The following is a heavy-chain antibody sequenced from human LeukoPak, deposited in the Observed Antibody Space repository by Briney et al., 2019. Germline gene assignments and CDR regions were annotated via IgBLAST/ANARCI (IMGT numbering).Heavy chain of an antibody. V-gene: IGHV3-21*04. CDR2: ISSSSSYI. J-gene: IGHJ4*02. CDR3: ARDGYPSPYYDILTGQWGEDY. CDR1: GFTFSSYS. D-gene: IGHD3-9*01. Sequence: PGGSLRLSCAASGFTFSSYSMNWVRQAPGKGLEWVSSISSSSSYIYYADSVKGRFTISRDNAKNSLYLQMNSLRAEDTAVYYCARDGYPSPYYDILTGQWGEDYWGQGTLVTVSS.